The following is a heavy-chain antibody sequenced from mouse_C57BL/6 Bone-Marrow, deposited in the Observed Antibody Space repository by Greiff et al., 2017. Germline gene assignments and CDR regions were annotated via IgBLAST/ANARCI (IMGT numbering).Heavy chain of an antibody. CDR3: TRDDGYPWFAY. Sequence: EVQLQESGAELVRPGASVKLSCTASGFNIKDDYMHWVKQRPEQGLEWIGWIDPENGDTEYASKFQGKATITADPSSNTAYLQLSSLTSEDTAVYYCTRDDGYPWFAYWGQGTLVTVSA. D-gene: IGHD2-3*01. J-gene: IGHJ3*01. CDR2: IDPENGDT. CDR1: GFNIKDDY. V-gene: IGHV14-4*01.